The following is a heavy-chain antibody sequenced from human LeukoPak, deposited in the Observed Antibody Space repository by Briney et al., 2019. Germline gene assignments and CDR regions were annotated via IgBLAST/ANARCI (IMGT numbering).Heavy chain of an antibody. CDR1: GYTFTSYG. J-gene: IGHJ6*02. V-gene: IGHV1-18*01. D-gene: IGHD3-10*01. CDR2: IIAYNGNT. Sequence: ASVTVSCKSSGYTFTSYGISWVRPAPGQGLEWMGWIIAYNGNTNYAQKLQGRVTMTTDTSTSTAYMELRSLRSDDTAVYYCARVGSAGGSGNPLGSNGHYYYYYGMDVWGQGTTVTVSS. CDR3: ARVGSAGGSGNPLGSNGHYYYYYGMDV.